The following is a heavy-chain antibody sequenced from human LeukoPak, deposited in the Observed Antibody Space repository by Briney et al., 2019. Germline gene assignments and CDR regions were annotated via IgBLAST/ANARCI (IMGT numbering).Heavy chain of an antibody. CDR1: GFTFSSYA. CDR3: AKVMHSIVGASPKSHDAFDI. J-gene: IGHJ3*02. D-gene: IGHD1-26*01. V-gene: IGHV3-23*01. CDR2: ISGSGGST. Sequence: GGSLRLSCAASGFTFSSYAMSWVRQAPGKGLEWVSAISGSGGSTYYADSVKGRFTISRDNSKNTLYLQMNSLRAEDTAVYYCAKVMHSIVGASPKSHDAFDIWGQGTMVTVSS.